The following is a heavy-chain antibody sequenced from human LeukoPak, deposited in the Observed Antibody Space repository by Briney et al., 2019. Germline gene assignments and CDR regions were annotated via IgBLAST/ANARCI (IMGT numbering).Heavy chain of an antibody. Sequence: SETLSLXCAVYGGSFSGYYWSWIRQPPGKGLEWIGEIDHSGSTNYNPSLKSRVTISVDTSKNQFSLKLSSVTAADTAVYYCARGMSGYDPPYYYYYMDVWGKGTTVTVSS. D-gene: IGHD5-12*01. J-gene: IGHJ6*03. CDR2: IDHSGST. V-gene: IGHV4-34*01. CDR3: ARGMSGYDPPYYYYYMDV. CDR1: GGSFSGYY.